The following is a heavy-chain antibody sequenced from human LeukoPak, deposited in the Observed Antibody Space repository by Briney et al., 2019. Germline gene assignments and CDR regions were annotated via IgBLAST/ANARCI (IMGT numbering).Heavy chain of an antibody. CDR3: AKEAAGTPYFDY. V-gene: IGHV3-9*01. D-gene: IGHD6-13*01. CDR2: ISWNSGSI. J-gene: IGHJ4*02. Sequence: GGSLRLSCAASGFTFDDYAMHWVRQAPGKGLEWVSGISWNSGSIGYADSVKGRFTISRDNAKNSLYLQMNSLRAEDTALYYCAKEAAGTPYFDYWGQGTLVTVSS. CDR1: GFTFDDYA.